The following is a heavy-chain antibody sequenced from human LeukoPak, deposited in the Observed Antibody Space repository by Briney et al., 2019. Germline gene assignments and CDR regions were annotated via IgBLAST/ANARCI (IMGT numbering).Heavy chain of an antibody. V-gene: IGHV1-46*01. CDR3: ARTPPYSSGWYDNWFDP. D-gene: IGHD6-19*01. CDR2: INPSGGST. Sequence: ASAKVSCKASGYTFTSYYMHWVRQAPGQGLEWMGIINPSGGSTSYAQKFQGRVTMTRDTSTSTVYMELSSLRSEDTAVYYCARTPPYSSGWYDNWFDPWGQGTLVTVSS. J-gene: IGHJ5*02. CDR1: GYTFTSYY.